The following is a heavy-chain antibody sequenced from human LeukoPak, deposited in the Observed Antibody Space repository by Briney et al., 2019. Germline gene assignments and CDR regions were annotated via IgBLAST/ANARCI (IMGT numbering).Heavy chain of an antibody. D-gene: IGHD3-22*01. Sequence: NPSQTLSLTCTVSGGSISSGGYYWSWIRQHPGKGLEWIGYIYYSGSTYYNPSLKSRVTISVDTSKNQFSLKLSSVTAADTAVYYCASQMYYYDSSGYYYVSYFDYWGQGTLVTVSS. CDR3: ASQMYYYDSSGYYYVSYFDY. CDR1: GGSISSGGYY. J-gene: IGHJ4*02. CDR2: IYYSGST. V-gene: IGHV4-31*03.